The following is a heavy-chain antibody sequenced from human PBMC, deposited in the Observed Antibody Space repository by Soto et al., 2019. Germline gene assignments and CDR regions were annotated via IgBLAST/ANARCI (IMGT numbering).Heavy chain of an antibody. D-gene: IGHD2-15*01. Sequence: PGESLKISCNGAGYSFTSYWIGWGRQMPGKGLEWMGIIYPGDSDTRYSPSFQGQVTISADKSISTAYLQWSSLKASDTAMYYCAKSELGYCSGGSCYARGWFDPWGQGTLVTVSS. CDR1: GYSFTSYW. CDR2: IYPGDSDT. CDR3: AKSELGYCSGGSCYARGWFDP. V-gene: IGHV5-51*01. J-gene: IGHJ5*02.